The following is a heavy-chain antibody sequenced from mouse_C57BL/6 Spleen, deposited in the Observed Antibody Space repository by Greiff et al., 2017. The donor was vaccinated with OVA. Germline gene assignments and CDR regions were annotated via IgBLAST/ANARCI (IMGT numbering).Heavy chain of an antibody. D-gene: IGHD1-1*01. CDR3: TTPSYGSSSWFAY. CDR1: GFNIKDDY. V-gene: IGHV14-4*01. CDR2: IDPENGDT. Sequence: VHVKQSGAELVRPGASVKLSCTASGFNIKDDYMHWVKQRPEQGLEWIGWIDPENGDTEYASKFQGKATITADTSSNTAYLQLSSLTSEDTAVYYCTTPSYGSSSWFAYWGQGTLVTVSA. J-gene: IGHJ3*01.